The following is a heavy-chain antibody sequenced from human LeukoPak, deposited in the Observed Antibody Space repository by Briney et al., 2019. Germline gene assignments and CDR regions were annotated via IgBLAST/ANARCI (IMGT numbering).Heavy chain of an antibody. D-gene: IGHD4-17*01. Sequence: PSQTLSLTCAVSGGSISSGGYSWSWIRQPPGKGLEWIGYIYHSGSTYYNPSLKSRVTISVDRSKNQFSLKLSSVTAADTAVYYCARDRLRVFDYWGQGTLVTVSS. CDR3: ARDRLRVFDY. CDR1: GGSISSGGYS. V-gene: IGHV4-30-2*01. CDR2: IYHSGST. J-gene: IGHJ4*02.